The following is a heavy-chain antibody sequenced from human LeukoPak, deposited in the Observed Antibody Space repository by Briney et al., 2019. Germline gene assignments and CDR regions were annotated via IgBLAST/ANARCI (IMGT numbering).Heavy chain of an antibody. CDR1: GYTLTELS. Sequence: ASVTVSCTVSGYTLTELSMHWVRQAPGKGLEWMGGFDPEDGETIYAQKFQGRVTMTEDTSTDTAYMELSSLRSEDTAVYYCATDLLRMVGATLWRDYWGQGTLVTVSS. D-gene: IGHD1-26*01. V-gene: IGHV1-24*01. J-gene: IGHJ4*02. CDR3: ATDLLRMVGATLWRDY. CDR2: FDPEDGET.